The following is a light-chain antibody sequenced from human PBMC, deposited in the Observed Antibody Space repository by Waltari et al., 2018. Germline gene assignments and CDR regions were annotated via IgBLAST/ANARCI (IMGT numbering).Light chain of an antibody. CDR2: GAS. J-gene: IGKJ1*01. CDR1: QAVSTSY. V-gene: IGKV3-20*01. CDR3: QQYGDSMT. Sequence: EIVLTQSPGTLSLSPGERGTLSCRASQAVSTSYLVWYQQKPGQAPRLLIYGASRRATGIPDRFSGRGSGTDFTLTISRLEPEDFAMYYCQQYGDSMTFGQGTKVEIK.